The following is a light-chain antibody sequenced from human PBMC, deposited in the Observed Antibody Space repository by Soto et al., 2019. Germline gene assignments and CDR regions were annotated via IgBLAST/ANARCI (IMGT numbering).Light chain of an antibody. CDR2: DVS. CDR3: CSYSRSSPYV. J-gene: IGLJ1*01. V-gene: IGLV2-14*03. CDR1: SSDVGAYNY. Sequence: QSVPTQPASVSGSPGQSITISCTGTSSDVGAYNYVSWYQHHPGKVPRLMIFDVSNRPSGVSNRFSGSKSGNTASLTISGLQAEDEADYYCCSYSRSSPYVFGAGTKVTVL.